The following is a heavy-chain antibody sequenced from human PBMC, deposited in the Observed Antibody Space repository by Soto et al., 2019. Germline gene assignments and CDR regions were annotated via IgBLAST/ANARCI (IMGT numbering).Heavy chain of an antibody. J-gene: IGHJ4*02. D-gene: IGHD4-17*01. Sequence: SVKVSCKASGGTFSSYAISCVRQAPGQGLEWMGGIIPIFGTANYAQKFQGRVTSTADESTSTAYMELSSLRSEDTAVYYCARSTTVVTNFDYWGQGTLVTVSA. CDR2: IIPIFGTA. V-gene: IGHV1-69*13. CDR1: GGTFSSYA. CDR3: ARSTTVVTNFDY.